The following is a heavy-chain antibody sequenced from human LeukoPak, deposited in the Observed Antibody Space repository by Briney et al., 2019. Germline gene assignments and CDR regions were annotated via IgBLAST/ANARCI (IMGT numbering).Heavy chain of an antibody. J-gene: IGHJ5*02. CDR3: ARPAVAGQELNNWFDP. CDR2: ISYDGSNK. V-gene: IGHV3-30-3*01. CDR1: GFTFSSYA. D-gene: IGHD6-19*01. Sequence: GGSLRLSCAASGFTFSSYAMHWVRQAPGKGLEWVAVISYDGSNKYYADSVKGRFTISRDNSKNTLYLQMNSLRAEDTAVYYCARPAVAGQELNNWFDPWGQGTLVTVSS.